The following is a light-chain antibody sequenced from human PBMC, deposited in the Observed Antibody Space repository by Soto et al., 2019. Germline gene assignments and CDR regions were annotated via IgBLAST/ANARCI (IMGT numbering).Light chain of an antibody. CDR3: SSFAPSNTGV. J-gene: IGLJ3*02. V-gene: IGLV2-8*01. CDR1: SSDVGAYNY. CDR2: EVT. Sequence: QSALTQPRSASGSPGQSVTISCTGTSSDVGAYNYVSWYQQHAGKAPKLVIYEVTKRPSGVPDRFSGSKSANTASLTVSGLQAEDEADYYCSSFAPSNTGVFGGGTKLTVL.